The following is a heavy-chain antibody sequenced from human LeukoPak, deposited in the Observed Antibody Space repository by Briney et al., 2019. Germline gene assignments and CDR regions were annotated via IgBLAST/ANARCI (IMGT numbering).Heavy chain of an antibody. CDR2: IKQDGSEI. J-gene: IGHJ4*02. CDR3: AKGSGTYAFDY. V-gene: IGHV3-7*01. D-gene: IGHD1-26*01. CDR1: GFTFSNYW. Sequence: PGGSLRLSCAASGFTFSNYWMTWVRQAPGKGLEWVAKIKQDGSEIYYVDSVTGRFTISRVNAKNSVFLQMNSLRAEDTAVYYCAKGSGTYAFDYWGQGTLVTVSS.